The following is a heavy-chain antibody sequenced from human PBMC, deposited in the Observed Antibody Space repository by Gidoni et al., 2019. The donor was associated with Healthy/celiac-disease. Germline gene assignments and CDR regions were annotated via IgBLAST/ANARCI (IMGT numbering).Heavy chain of an antibody. CDR1: GFTFSSYW. J-gene: IGHJ4*02. Sequence: EVQLVESGGGLVQPGGSLRLSCAASGFTFSSYWMSWVRQAPGKGLEWVANIKQDGSEKYYVDSVKGRFTISRDNAKNSLYLQMNSLRAEDTAVYYCAHSSGWYLSGSFDYWGQGTLVTVSS. V-gene: IGHV3-7*01. D-gene: IGHD6-19*01. CDR2: IKQDGSEK. CDR3: AHSSGWYLSGSFDY.